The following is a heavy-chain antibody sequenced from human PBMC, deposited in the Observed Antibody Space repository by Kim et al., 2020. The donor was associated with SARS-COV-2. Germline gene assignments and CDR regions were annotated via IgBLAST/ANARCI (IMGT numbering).Heavy chain of an antibody. CDR1: GGSLSGSYYY. Sequence: SETLSLTCTVSGGSLSGSYYYWGWIRQPPGKGLESIGFMYYGDYTYYNPSLKSRVTISVDTSKNRFSLELSSVTATDTAVYYCARLGGDRRYYGLDVWGQGTTVTVSS. V-gene: IGHV4-39*01. CDR3: ARLGGDRRYYGLDV. D-gene: IGHD6-25*01. CDR2: MYYGDYT. J-gene: IGHJ6*02.